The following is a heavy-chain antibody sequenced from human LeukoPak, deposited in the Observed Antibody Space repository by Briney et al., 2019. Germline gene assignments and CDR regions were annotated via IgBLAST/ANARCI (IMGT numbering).Heavy chain of an antibody. CDR2: LYYSGST. V-gene: IGHV4-39*07. J-gene: IGHJ4*02. D-gene: IGHD3-9*01. Sequence: PSETLSLTCTVSGGSITSNSYYWVWIRQPPGKGLEWIGSLYYSGSTYYNPSLKSRVTMSVDTSKNQFSLKLSSVTAADTAVYYCARSILTGITVNPFDYWGQGTLVTVSS. CDR3: ARSILTGITVNPFDY. CDR1: GGSITSNSYY.